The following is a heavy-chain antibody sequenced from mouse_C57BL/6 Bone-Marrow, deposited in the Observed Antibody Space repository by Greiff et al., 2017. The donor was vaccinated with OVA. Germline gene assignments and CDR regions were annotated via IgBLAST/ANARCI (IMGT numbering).Heavy chain of an antibody. J-gene: IGHJ3*01. V-gene: IGHV1-5*01. CDR1: GYTFTSYW. Sequence: EVKLVESGTVLARPGASVKMSCKTSGYTFTSYWMHWVKQRPGQGLEWIGAIYPGNSDTSYNQKFKGKAKLTAVTSASTAYMELSSLTNEDSAVYYCTRVGYSNYVRPAWFAYWGQGTLVTVSA. D-gene: IGHD2-5*01. CDR3: TRVGYSNYVRPAWFAY. CDR2: IYPGNSDT.